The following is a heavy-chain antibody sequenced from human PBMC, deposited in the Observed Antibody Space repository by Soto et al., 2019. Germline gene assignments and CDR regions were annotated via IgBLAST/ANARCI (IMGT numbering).Heavy chain of an antibody. CDR3: ARDLMYSSGWYSGMDV. D-gene: IGHD6-19*01. CDR2: ISYDGSNK. CDR1: GFTFSSYA. J-gene: IGHJ6*02. V-gene: IGHV3-30-3*01. Sequence: QVQLVESGGGVVQPGRSLRLSCAASGFTFSSYAMHWVRQAPGKGLEWVAVISYDGSNKYYADSVKGRFTISRDNSKNTLYLQMNSLRAEDTAVYYCARDLMYSSGWYSGMDVWGQGTTVTVSS.